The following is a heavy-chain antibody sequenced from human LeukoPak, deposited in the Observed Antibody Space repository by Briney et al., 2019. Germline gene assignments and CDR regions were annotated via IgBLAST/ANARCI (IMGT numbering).Heavy chain of an antibody. V-gene: IGHV3-21*01. CDR3: ARDIVVVVAASDYYGMDV. CDR2: IGSSSSYI. J-gene: IGHJ6*02. Sequence: PGGSLRLSCAASGFTFSSYSMNWVRQAPGKGLEWVSSIGSSSSYIYYADSVKGLFTISRDNAKNSLYLQMNSLRAEDTAVYYCARDIVVVVAASDYYGMDVWGQGTTVTVSS. D-gene: IGHD2-15*01. CDR1: GFTFSSYS.